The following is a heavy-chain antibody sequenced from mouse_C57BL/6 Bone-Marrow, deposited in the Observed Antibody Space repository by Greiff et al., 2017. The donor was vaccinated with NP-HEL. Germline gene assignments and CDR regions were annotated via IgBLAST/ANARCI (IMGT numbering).Heavy chain of an antibody. Sequence: EVQGVESGGGLVQPGGSLKLSCAASGFTFSDYYMYWVRQTPEKRLEWVAYISNGGGSTYYPDTVKGRFTISRDNAKNTLYLQMSRLKSEDTAMYYCARHQLGLSWFAYWGQGTLVTVSA. CDR2: ISNGGGST. CDR3: ARHQLGLSWFAY. J-gene: IGHJ3*01. CDR1: GFTFSDYY. V-gene: IGHV5-12*01. D-gene: IGHD4-1*02.